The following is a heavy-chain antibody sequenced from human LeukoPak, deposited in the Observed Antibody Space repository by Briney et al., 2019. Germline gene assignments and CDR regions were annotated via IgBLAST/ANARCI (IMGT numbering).Heavy chain of an antibody. CDR1: GVTFSSYA. V-gene: IGHV3-9*01. D-gene: IGHD2-21*02. J-gene: IGHJ6*02. CDR3: AKDASHIVVVTAQGGYYYGMDV. CDR2: ISWNSGSI. Sequence: GGCLRLSSAASGVTFSSYAMHWVRQAPGERREWGSGISWNSGSIAYADSVKGRFTISRDNAKNSLYLQMNSLRAEDTALYYCAKDASHIVVVTAQGGYYYGMDVWGQGTTVTVSS.